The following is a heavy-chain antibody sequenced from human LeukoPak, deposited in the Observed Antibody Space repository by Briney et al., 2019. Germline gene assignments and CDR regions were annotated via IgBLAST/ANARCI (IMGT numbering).Heavy chain of an antibody. Sequence: GGSLRLSCAASGFTFSNYGMHWVRQAPGKGLEWVAVIWYDGSNKYYADSVKGRFTISRDNSKNTLYLQMNSLRAEDTAVYYCARGLLAAAGIDYWGQGALVTVSS. CDR2: IWYDGSNK. CDR3: ARGLLAAAGIDY. V-gene: IGHV3-33*01. D-gene: IGHD6-13*01. J-gene: IGHJ4*02. CDR1: GFTFSNYG.